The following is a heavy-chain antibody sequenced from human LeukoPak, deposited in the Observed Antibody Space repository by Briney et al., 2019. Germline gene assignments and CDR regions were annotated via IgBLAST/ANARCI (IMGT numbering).Heavy chain of an antibody. Sequence: GGSLRLSCSASGFTFSRYGMHWVRQAPGKGLEYVSAINSNGGDTYYADSVRGRFTISRDNSKNTLFLQMSSVRPEDTAVYYCVKSSDMLTGYCHSWGQGPLVTVSS. CDR2: INSNGGDT. CDR3: VKSSDMLTGYCHS. D-gene: IGHD3-9*01. V-gene: IGHV3-64D*09. J-gene: IGHJ4*02. CDR1: GFTFSRYG.